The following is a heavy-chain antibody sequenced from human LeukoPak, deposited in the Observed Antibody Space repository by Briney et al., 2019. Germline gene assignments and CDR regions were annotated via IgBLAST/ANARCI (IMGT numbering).Heavy chain of an antibody. J-gene: IGHJ4*02. CDR2: ISGSGDGA. D-gene: IGHD1-7*01. CDR1: GFTFSTYA. CDR3: ALELTAFDF. Sequence: PGGSLRLSCAASGFTFSTYAMSWVRQAPGKGLQWVSLISGSGDGAHYADSVKGRFTISRDNSKNTLYLQMDSLRADDTAVYYCALELTAFDFWGQGTLVTVSS. V-gene: IGHV3-23*01.